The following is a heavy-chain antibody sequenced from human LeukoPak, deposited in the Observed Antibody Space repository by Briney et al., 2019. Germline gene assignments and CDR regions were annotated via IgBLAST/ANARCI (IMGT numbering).Heavy chain of an antibody. CDR3: ASPRDYFRTWFDP. V-gene: IGHV4-34*01. J-gene: IGHJ5*02. CDR1: GGSFSGYY. CDR2: INHSGST. Sequence: SETLSLTCAVYGGSFSGYYWSWIRQPPGKGLEWIGEINHSGSTNYNPSLKSRVTISVDTSKNQFSLKLSSVTAADPAVYYCASPRDYFRTWFDPWGQGTLVTVPS. D-gene: IGHD2/OR15-2a*01.